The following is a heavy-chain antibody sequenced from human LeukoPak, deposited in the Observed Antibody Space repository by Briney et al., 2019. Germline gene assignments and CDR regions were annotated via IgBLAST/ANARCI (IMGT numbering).Heavy chain of an antibody. Sequence: SETLSLTCTVSGGSISSSSYYWGWIRQPPGKGLEWIGSIYYSGSTYYNPSLKSRVTISVDTSKNQFSLKLSSVTAADTAVYYCASQSRGYSRSWNYWGQGTLVTVSS. CDR1: GGSISSSSYY. J-gene: IGHJ4*02. D-gene: IGHD6-13*01. V-gene: IGHV4-39*07. CDR3: ASQSRGYSRSWNY. CDR2: IYYSGST.